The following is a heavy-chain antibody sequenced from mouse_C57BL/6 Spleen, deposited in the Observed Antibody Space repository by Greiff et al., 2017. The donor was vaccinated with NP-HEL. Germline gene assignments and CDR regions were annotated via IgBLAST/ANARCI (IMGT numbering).Heavy chain of an antibody. J-gene: IGHJ2*01. CDR2: IYPGDGDT. CDR3: ARSPFSSFDY. V-gene: IGHV1-82*01. Sequence: QVQLQQSGPELVKPGASVKISCKASGYAFSSSWMNWVKQRPGKGLEWIGRIYPGDGDTNYNGKFKGKATLTADKSSSTAYMQLSSLTSEDSAVXVCARSPFSSFDYWGQGTTLTVSS. D-gene: IGHD1-1*01. CDR1: GYAFSSSW.